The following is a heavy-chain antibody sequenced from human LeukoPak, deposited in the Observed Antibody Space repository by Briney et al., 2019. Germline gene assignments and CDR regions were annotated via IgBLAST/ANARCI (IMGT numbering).Heavy chain of an antibody. J-gene: IGHJ4*02. Sequence: ASVKVSCKASGYTFTLYYIHWGRQAPGQGLERMGIINPSGGSTNYAQKFQVRVTMTRDTSTSTVYMELSSLRPEDTAVYYCARVDIYGDPTYFDYWGQGALVTVSS. CDR2: INPSGGST. V-gene: IGHV1-46*03. D-gene: IGHD4-17*01. CDR1: GYTFTLYY. CDR3: ARVDIYGDPTYFDY.